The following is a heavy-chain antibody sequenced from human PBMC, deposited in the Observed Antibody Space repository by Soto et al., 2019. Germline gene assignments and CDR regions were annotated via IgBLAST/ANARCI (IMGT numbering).Heavy chain of an antibody. CDR1: GDSISNYY. J-gene: IGHJ4*02. D-gene: IGHD6-19*01. CDR3: ARARPTGAWFFGFDH. CDR2: IYTTGST. V-gene: IGHV4-4*07. Sequence: PSETLSLTCTVSGDSISNYYWSWIRQPAGKGLEWIGRIYTTGSTNYNPSLKSRVTMSVDTSKNQFSLKLNSVTAADTAVYYCARARPTGAWFFGFDHWGQGTLVTVSS.